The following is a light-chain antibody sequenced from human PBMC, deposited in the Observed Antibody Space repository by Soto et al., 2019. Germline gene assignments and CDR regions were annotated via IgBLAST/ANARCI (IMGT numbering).Light chain of an antibody. V-gene: IGLV3-21*04. J-gene: IGLJ3*02. Sequence: SYELTQPPSVSVAPGKTARITCGGDNIGTKSVHWCQQKPGQAPVLVIYYDSDRPSGIPERFSGSNSRNTATLTISRVEAGDEADYYCQVWDSSSDHVVFGGGTKLTVL. CDR1: NIGTKS. CDR3: QVWDSSSDHVV. CDR2: YDS.